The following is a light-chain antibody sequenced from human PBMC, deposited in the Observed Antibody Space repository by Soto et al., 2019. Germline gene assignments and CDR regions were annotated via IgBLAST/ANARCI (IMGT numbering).Light chain of an antibody. Sequence: ELVLTQSPGTLSLSPGERATLSCRASQSVSSTYLIWYQQKPGQAPRLLIYGAYSRATGVPDRFSGGGSGTDFTLTISRLEPEDFAVYYCQHLVNSLTWTFGQGTKVDIK. J-gene: IGKJ1*01. V-gene: IGKV3-20*01. CDR2: GAY. CDR3: QHLVNSLTWT. CDR1: QSVSSTY.